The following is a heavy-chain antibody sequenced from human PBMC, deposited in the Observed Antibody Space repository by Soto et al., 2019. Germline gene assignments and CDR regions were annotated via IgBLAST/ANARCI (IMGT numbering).Heavy chain of an antibody. V-gene: IGHV1-2*04. Sequence: QVQLVQSGAEVKKPGASVKVSCKASGYTFTGYYMHWVRQAPGQGLEWMGWINPNSGGTNYAQKLQGWVTMTRDTSISTAYMELSRLRSDDTAVYYCARDGRYCSGGSCYHYYYYGMDVWGQGTTVTVSS. CDR1: GYTFTGYY. CDR2: INPNSGGT. D-gene: IGHD2-15*01. J-gene: IGHJ6*02. CDR3: ARDGRYCSGGSCYHYYYYGMDV.